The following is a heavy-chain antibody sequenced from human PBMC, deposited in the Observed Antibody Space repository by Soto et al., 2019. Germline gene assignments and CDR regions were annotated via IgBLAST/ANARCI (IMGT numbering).Heavy chain of an antibody. J-gene: IGHJ4*02. CDR1: GFSFSSAW. Sequence: EVQLVESGGGLVQPGGSLRLSCAVSGFSFSSAWMTWIRKAPGKGLERVAIMNEDGRKRYYVVSVKGRFTIARDNAKNPLFLQMNSLRVEETAVYFCARDRAYSRFDYWGQGSLVPVSS. V-gene: IGHV3-7*03. CDR2: MNEDGRKR. CDR3: ARDRAYSRFDY. D-gene: IGHD4-4*01.